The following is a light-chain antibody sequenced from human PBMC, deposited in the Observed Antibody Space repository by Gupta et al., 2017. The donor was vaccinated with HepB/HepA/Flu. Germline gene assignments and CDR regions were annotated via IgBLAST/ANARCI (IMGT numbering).Light chain of an antibody. CDR2: KAS. V-gene: IGKV1-5*03. J-gene: IGKJ1*01. Sequence: DIQMTQSPSTLSASVGDRVTITCRASQSISNWLAWYQQKPGKAPKLLIYKASSLESGVPSRFSGSGSGTECTLTISSLQPDDFATYYCQQYNTNSETFGQGTKVEI. CDR3: QQYNTNSET. CDR1: QSISNW.